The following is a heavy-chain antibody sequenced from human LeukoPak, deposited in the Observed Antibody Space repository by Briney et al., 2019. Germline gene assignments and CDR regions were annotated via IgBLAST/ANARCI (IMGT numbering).Heavy chain of an antibody. Sequence: PGGSLRLSCAASGFTFSDYYMSWIRQAPGKGLEWVSYISSSGSTIYYADSVKGRFTISRDNAKNSLYLQMNSLRAEDTAVYYCAREGYCSSTSCYSDADDYWGQGTLVTVSS. V-gene: IGHV3-11*04. J-gene: IGHJ4*02. CDR3: AREGYCSSTSCYSDADDY. CDR1: GFTFSDYY. D-gene: IGHD2-2*02. CDR2: ISSSGSTI.